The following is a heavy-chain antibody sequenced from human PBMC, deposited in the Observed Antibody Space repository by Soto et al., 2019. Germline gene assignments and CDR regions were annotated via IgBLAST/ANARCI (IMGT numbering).Heavy chain of an antibody. V-gene: IGHV3-30*18. CDR3: AKVLAGSYGGYGPSPFHFDY. Sequence: QVQLVESGGGVVQPGRSLRLSCAASGFTFSDYGMLWVRQAPGKGLEWVAVISYDSSDTYYAESVKGRFAISRDNSMNKQYLQMNSLRAEDTAVYYCAKVLAGSYGGYGPSPFHFDYWGQGTLVTVSS. D-gene: IGHD4-17*01. CDR1: GFTFSDYG. J-gene: IGHJ4*02. CDR2: ISYDSSDT.